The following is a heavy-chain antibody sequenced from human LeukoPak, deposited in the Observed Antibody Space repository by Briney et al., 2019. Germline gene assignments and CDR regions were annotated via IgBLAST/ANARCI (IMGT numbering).Heavy chain of an antibody. CDR3: AKDRRDSGTYYNQFDY. V-gene: IGHV3-30*18. D-gene: IGHD3-10*01. CDR1: GFIFSGYG. J-gene: IGHJ4*02. Sequence: GGSLRLSCAASGFIFSGYGMHWVRQAPGKGLEWVAIISYDGSSRYYADSVKGRFTISRDNSRNTLSLQMNSLRAEDTAVYYCAKDRRDSGTYYNQFDYWGQGILVTVSS. CDR2: ISYDGSSR.